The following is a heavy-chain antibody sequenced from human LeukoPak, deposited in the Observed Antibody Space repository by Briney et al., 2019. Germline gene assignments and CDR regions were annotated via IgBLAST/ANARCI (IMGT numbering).Heavy chain of an antibody. CDR1: GYTFTSYD. Sequence: ASVKVSCKASGYTFTSYDINWVRQATGQGLEWMGWMNPNSANTGYAKKFQGRVTMTRNTSIGTAYMELSSLRSEDTAVYYCARSYSSGWYDLDYWGQGTLVTVSS. V-gene: IGHV1-8*02. CDR2: MNPNSANT. CDR3: ARSYSSGWYDLDY. D-gene: IGHD6-19*01. J-gene: IGHJ4*02.